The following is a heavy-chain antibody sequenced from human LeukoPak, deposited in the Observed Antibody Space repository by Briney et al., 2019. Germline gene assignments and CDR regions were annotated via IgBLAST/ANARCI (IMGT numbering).Heavy chain of an antibody. Sequence: GGSLRLSCAASGFTFSSYAMSWVRQAPGKGLEWVSAISGSGGSTYYADSVKGRFTISRDNSKNTLYLQMNSLRAEDTAVYYCAKDLGTSWGCGGDCYSGYWGQGTLVTVSS. D-gene: IGHD2-21*01. CDR2: ISGSGGST. J-gene: IGHJ4*02. CDR3: AKDLGTSWGCGGDCYSGY. V-gene: IGHV3-23*01. CDR1: GFTFSSYA.